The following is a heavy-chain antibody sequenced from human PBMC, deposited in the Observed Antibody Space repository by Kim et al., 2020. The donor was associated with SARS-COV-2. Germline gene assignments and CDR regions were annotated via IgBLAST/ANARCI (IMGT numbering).Heavy chain of an antibody. CDR1: GFIFSSYA. CDR2: ISNSGGST. D-gene: IGHD3-10*01. J-gene: IGHJ5*02. CDR3: AKAGLWFGPFDP. V-gene: IGHV3-23*01. Sequence: ALRLSCAASGFIFSSYAMIWVRQAPGKGLEWVSSISNSGGSTYYADSVKGRFTISRDNSKNTLYLQMSSLTAENTAVYYCAKAGLWFGPFDPWGQGTLVTVSS.